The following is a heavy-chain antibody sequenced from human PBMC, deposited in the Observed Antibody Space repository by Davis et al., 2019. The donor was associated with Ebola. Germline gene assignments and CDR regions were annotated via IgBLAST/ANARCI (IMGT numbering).Heavy chain of an antibody. CDR2: RYNSGGTYHSGST. D-gene: IGHD4-11*01. Sequence: SETLSLTCTVSGGSISSSGYSWSWIRQLPGKGLEWIGYRYNSGGTYHSGSTYYSTSLESRGIISVDTSKNQFSLELRSVTAADTAVYYCARTAYNNYDHFYFDLWGRGTLVTVSS. CDR3: ARTAYNNYDHFYFDL. V-gene: IGHV4-31*03. CDR1: GGSISSSGYS. J-gene: IGHJ2*01.